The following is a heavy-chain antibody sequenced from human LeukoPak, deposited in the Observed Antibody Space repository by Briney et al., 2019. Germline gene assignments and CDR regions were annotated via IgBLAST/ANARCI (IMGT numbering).Heavy chain of an antibody. CDR3: AKDVGVLRYFDWLINYYYYGMDV. CDR1: GFTFSSYA. V-gene: IGHV3-23*01. Sequence: QPGGSLRLSCTASGFTFSSYAMSWVRQAPGKGLEWVSTIGGSGGVTYHADSVKGRFTISRDNSKNSLYLQMNSLRTEDTALYYCAKDVGVLRYFDWLINYYYYGMDVWGQGTTVTVSS. CDR2: IGGSGGVT. J-gene: IGHJ6*02. D-gene: IGHD3-9*01.